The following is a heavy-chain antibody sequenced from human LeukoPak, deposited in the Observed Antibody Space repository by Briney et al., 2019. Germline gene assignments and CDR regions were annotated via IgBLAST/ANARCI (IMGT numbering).Heavy chain of an antibody. CDR3: AKGNLLWFGELYTHDY. CDR2: ISYDGSNK. D-gene: IGHD3-10*01. V-gene: IGHV3-30*18. CDR1: GFTFSSYG. J-gene: IGHJ4*02. Sequence: GRSLRLSCAASGFTFSSYGVHWVRQAPGKGLEWVAVISYDGSNKYYADSVKGRFTISRDNSKNTLYLQMNSLRAEDTAVYYCAKGNLLWFGELYTHDYWGQGTLVTVSS.